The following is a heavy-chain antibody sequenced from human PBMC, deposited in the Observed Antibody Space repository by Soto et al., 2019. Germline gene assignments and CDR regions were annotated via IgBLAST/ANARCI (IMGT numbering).Heavy chain of an antibody. CDR2: IWYDGSNK. D-gene: IGHD1-26*01. V-gene: IGHV3-33*06. Sequence: PGGSLRLSCAASGFTFSSYGMHWVRQAPGKGLEWVAVIWYDGSNKYYADSVKGRFTISRDNSKNTLYPQMNSLRAEDTAVYYCAKDPSLQIVGATTAPGYYYYYYGMDVWGQGTTVTVSS. CDR3: AKDPSLQIVGATTAPGYYYYYYGMDV. CDR1: GFTFSSYG. J-gene: IGHJ6*02.